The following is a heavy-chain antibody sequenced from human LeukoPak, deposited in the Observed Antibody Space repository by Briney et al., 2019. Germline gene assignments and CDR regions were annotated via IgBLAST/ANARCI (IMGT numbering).Heavy chain of an antibody. J-gene: IGHJ3*02. CDR1: GFTFSNYD. CDR3: AKSPRGDYGNAFYI. V-gene: IGHV3-23*01. D-gene: IGHD4-17*01. CDR2: ISVSDAGT. Sequence: GGSLRLSCAASGFTFSNYDMSWVRQAPGKGLNWVSTISVSDAGTYYADSVKGRFTISRDNSKNTLYLQMNSLRAEDTAVYYCAKSPRGDYGNAFYIWGQGTMVTVSS.